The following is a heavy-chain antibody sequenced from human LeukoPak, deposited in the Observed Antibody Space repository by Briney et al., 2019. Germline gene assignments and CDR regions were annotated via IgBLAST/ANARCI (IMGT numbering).Heavy chain of an antibody. D-gene: IGHD6-13*01. V-gene: IGHV4-34*01. CDR1: GGSFSGYY. J-gene: IGHJ4*02. Sequence: SETLSLTCAVYGGSFSGYYWSWIRQPPGKGLEWIGEINHSGSTNYNPSLKSRVTISVDTSKNQFSLKLSSVTAADTAVYYCARGPGIAAAAPYYFDYWGQGTLVTVSS. CDR3: ARGPGIAAAAPYYFDY. CDR2: INHSGST.